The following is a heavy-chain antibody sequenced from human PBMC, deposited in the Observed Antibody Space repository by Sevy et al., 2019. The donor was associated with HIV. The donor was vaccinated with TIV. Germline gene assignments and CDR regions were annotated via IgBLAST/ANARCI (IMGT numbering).Heavy chain of an antibody. CDR3: ATASGTY. CDR1: GFTFNHAW. V-gene: IGHV3-15*01. D-gene: IGHD1-1*01. J-gene: IGHJ4*02. Sequence: GGSLRLACAASGFTFNHAWMRWVRQAPGKGLEWVGRIRSKPDGGTTDFAAPVKGRFTMSRDDSKYTLYLQMNSLKSEDTAMYYCATASGTYWGQGTLVTVSS. CDR2: IRSKPDGGTT.